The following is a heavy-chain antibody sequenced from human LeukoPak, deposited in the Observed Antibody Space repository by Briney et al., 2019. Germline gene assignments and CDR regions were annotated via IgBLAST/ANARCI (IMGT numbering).Heavy chain of an antibody. CDR1: GYTFTGYY. CDR2: INPNSGGT. V-gene: IGHV1-2*02. D-gene: IGHD4-17*01. Sequence: WASVKVSCKASGYTFTGYYMHWVRQAPGQGLEWMGWINPNSGGTNYAQKFQGRVTITADKSTSTAYMELSSLRSEDTAVYYCVRSGYGVSFDYWGQGTLFTVSS. CDR3: VRSGYGVSFDY. J-gene: IGHJ4*02.